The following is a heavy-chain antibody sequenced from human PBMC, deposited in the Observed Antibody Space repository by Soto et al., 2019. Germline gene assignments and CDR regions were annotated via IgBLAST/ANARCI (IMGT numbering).Heavy chain of an antibody. D-gene: IGHD3-10*01. Sequence: GGSLRLSCAASGGIFSNAWMSWVRQAPGKGLEWVGRIKSETDGGTTDYAAPVKGRFTVSRDDSKNTLYLQMNSLKTEDTAIYYCTTEGNNYDYSYMDVWGKGTTVTVSS. CDR3: TTEGNNYDYSYMDV. CDR1: GGIFSNAW. V-gene: IGHV3-15*01. J-gene: IGHJ6*03. CDR2: IKSETDGGTT.